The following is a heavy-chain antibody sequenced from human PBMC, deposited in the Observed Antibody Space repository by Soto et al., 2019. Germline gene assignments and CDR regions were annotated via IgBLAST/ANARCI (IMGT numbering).Heavy chain of an antibody. V-gene: IGHV1-8*01. CDR1: GYTFTSYD. CDR2: MNPNSGNT. CDR3: ARERASLIQILDY. D-gene: IGHD5-18*01. J-gene: IGHJ4*02. Sequence: ASVKVSCKASGYTFTSYDINWVRQATGQGPEWMGWMNPNSGNTGYAQKFQGRVTMTRNTSISTAYMELSSLRSEDTAVYYCARERASLIQILDYWGQGTLVTVSS.